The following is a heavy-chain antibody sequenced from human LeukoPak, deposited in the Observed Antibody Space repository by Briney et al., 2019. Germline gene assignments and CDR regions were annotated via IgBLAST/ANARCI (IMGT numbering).Heavy chain of an antibody. J-gene: IGHJ6*02. CDR2: ISYDGSNK. Sequence: GGSLRLSCAASGFTFSSYAMSWVRQAPGKGLEWVAVISYDGSNKYYADSVKGRFTISRDNSKNTLYLQMNSLRAEDTAVYYCAKSSGSIQYGMDVWGQGTTVTVSS. CDR3: AKSSGSIQYGMDV. D-gene: IGHD3-10*01. V-gene: IGHV3-30*18. CDR1: GFTFSSYA.